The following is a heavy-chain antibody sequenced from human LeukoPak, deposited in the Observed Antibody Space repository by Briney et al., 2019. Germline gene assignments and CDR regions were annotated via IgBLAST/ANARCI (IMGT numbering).Heavy chain of an antibody. Sequence: SETLSLTCAVYGGSFSGYYWSWIRQPPGKGLEWIGEINHSGSTNYNPSLKSRVTISVDTSKNQFSLKLSSVTAADTAVYYCARHDVATTTANFDYWGQGTLVTVSS. CDR2: INHSGST. D-gene: IGHD5-24*01. J-gene: IGHJ4*02. CDR3: ARHDVATTTANFDY. CDR1: GGSFSGYY. V-gene: IGHV4-34*01.